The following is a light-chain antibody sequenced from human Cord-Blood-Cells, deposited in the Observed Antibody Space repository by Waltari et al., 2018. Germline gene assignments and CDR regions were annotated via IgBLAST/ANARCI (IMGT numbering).Light chain of an antibody. Sequence: QAALTHPPSASGSPGQSVTISCTGTSSEVGGYHYLPRYQQHPGKAPNLMIYEVSKRPTGVPDRFSGSKSGNTASLTVSGLQAEDEADYYCSSYAGSNNFVVFGGGTKLTVL. CDR2: EVS. CDR3: SSYAGSNNFVV. J-gene: IGLJ2*01. V-gene: IGLV2-8*01. CDR1: SSEVGGYHY.